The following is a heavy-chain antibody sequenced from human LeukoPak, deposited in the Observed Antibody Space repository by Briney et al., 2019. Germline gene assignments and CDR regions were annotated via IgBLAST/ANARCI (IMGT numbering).Heavy chain of an antibody. CDR1: GYTFTDYY. J-gene: IGHJ6*02. V-gene: IGHV1-2*02. D-gene: IGHD1-26*01. Sequence: ASVKVSCKASGYTFTDYYIHWVRQAAGHGLEWKGWVNPNGGATNYAQNLQGRVTMTRDPSISTLYMELSSLRSDNTAVYYCASLGATTLSYYGTDVWGQGTTVTVSS. CDR3: ASLGATTLSYYGTDV. CDR2: VNPNGGAT.